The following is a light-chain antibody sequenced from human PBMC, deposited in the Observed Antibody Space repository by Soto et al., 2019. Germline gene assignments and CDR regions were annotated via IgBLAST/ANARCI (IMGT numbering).Light chain of an antibody. CDR2: DVN. J-gene: IGLJ1*01. Sequence: QSALTQPASVSGSPGQSITISCTGTSSDVGGYNFVSWYQQHPGKVPKRIIFDVNRRPSGVSDRFSGTKSGNTASLTISGLQAEDEGDYYCCSYTSSSTHVFGSGTKLTVL. CDR1: SSDVGGYNF. V-gene: IGLV2-14*03. CDR3: CSYTSSSTHV.